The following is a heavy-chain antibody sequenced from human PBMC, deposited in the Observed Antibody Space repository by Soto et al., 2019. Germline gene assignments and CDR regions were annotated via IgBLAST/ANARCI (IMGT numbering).Heavy chain of an antibody. J-gene: IGHJ4*02. D-gene: IGHD3-22*01. Sequence: SGGGVVQPGRSLRLSCAASGFTFSSYAMHWVRQAPGKGLEWVAVISYDGSNKYYADSVKGRFTISRDNSKNTLYLQMNSLRAEDTAVYYCARDECQDYYDSSGYYCDGVDYWGQGTLVTVSS. CDR2: ISYDGSNK. CDR3: ARDECQDYYDSSGYYCDGVDY. V-gene: IGHV3-30-3*01. CDR1: GFTFSSYA.